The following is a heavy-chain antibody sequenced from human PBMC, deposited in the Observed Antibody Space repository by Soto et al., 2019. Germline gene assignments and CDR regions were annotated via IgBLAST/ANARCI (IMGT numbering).Heavy chain of an antibody. V-gene: IGHV5-10-1*01. D-gene: IGHD3-22*01. J-gene: IGHJ4*02. CDR1: GYSFAGYL. Sequence: PGESLQISGTGSGYSFAGYLITWGRHKPGKGLAWMGRIDPIDSQTYYSPSFRGHVTISVTKSITTVFLQWSSLRASDTAMYYCARQIYDSDTGPNFQYSFDSWGQGTPVTVSS. CDR2: IDPIDSQT. CDR3: ARQIYDSDTGPNFQYSFDS.